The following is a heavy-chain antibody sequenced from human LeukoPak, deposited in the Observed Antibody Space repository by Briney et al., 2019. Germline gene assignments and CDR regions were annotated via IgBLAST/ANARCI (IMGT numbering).Heavy chain of an antibody. D-gene: IGHD2/OR15-2a*01. V-gene: IGHV3-66*01. CDR2: IYSGGST. Sequence: GGSLRLSCAASGFTVSSNYMSWVRQAPGKGLEWVSVIYSGGSTYYADSVKGRFTISRDNSKNTLYLQMNSLRAEDTAVYYCALSYYYYYMDVWGKGTTVTVSS. CDR3: ALSYYYYYMDV. J-gene: IGHJ6*03. CDR1: GFTVSSNY.